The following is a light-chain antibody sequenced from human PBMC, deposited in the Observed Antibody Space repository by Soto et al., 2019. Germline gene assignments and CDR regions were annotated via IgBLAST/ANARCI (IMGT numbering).Light chain of an antibody. J-gene: IGLJ2*01. CDR1: SSDVGSYNH. Sequence: QSVLTQPPSVSGSPGQSVTISCTGTSSDVGSYNHVSWYQQPPGTAPKLMIYDVSNRPSGVPDRFSGSKSGNTASLTISGLQAEDEADYYCSSYISRSTFLVFGGGTKLTVL. CDR2: DVS. CDR3: SSYISRSTFLV. V-gene: IGLV2-18*02.